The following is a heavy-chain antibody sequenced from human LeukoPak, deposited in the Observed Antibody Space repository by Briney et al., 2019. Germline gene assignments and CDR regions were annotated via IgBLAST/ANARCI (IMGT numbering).Heavy chain of an antibody. V-gene: IGHV3-33*06. J-gene: IGHJ4*02. D-gene: IGHD1-20*01. CDR1: GFRFSDFG. CDR2: IWYDRSKK. Sequence: GGSLRLSCAASGFRFSDFGMHWVRQAPGKGLEGVAVIWYDRSKKFYADSVEGRFTISSDNSKNTLFLQMNSLRDEDTAVYYCAKGDNYKPLYFDNWGQGSLVTVTA. CDR3: AKGDNYKPLYFDN.